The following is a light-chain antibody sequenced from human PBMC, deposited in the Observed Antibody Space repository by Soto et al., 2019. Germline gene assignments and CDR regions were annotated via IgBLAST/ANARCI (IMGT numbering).Light chain of an antibody. V-gene: IGLV2-14*03. CDR1: RSDLGGYNY. CDR2: DVA. Sequence: QPVLTQPASVSGSPGQSITIPCTGTRSDLGGYNYVSWYQQHPDKAPKLIIYDVASRPSGVSDRFSGSKSGNTASLTISGLQPEDEGDYHCSSHSSTSTVVFGGGTKLTVL. J-gene: IGLJ2*01. CDR3: SSHSSTSTVV.